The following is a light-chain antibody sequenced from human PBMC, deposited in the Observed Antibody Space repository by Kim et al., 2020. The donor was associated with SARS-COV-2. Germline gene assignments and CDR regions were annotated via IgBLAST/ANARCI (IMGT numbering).Light chain of an antibody. J-gene: IGKJ2*01. CDR2: GAS. CDR3: QQYGTSKYT. Sequence: LSPGETATLSGRASQSLGRSYLTWYQQKPGQAPRLLIYGASSRASGIPDRFSGSGSGTDFTLTISRLEPEDFAVYYCQQYGTSKYTFGQGTKLEIK. CDR1: QSLGRSY. V-gene: IGKV3-20*01.